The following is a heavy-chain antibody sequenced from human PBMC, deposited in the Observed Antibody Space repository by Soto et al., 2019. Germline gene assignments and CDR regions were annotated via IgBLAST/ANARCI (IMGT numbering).Heavy chain of an antibody. CDR1: GFTFNNAW. V-gene: IGHV3-15*01. J-gene: IGHJ4*02. Sequence: EVHLVESGGGLVKPGGSLRLSCAASGFTFNNAWMTWVRQAPGKGLEWIGRIKSESDGGTIDDAAPVRGRFTISRDDSTNTLYLQMNSLKTEDTAIYYCTRGAPSGTFYDYWGQGTLVTVSS. CDR3: TRGAPSGTFYDY. D-gene: IGHD6-13*01. CDR2: IKSESDGGTI.